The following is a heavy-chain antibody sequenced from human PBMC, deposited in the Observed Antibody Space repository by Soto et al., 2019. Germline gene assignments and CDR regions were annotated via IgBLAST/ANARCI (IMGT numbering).Heavy chain of an antibody. Sequence: PGESLKISCKGSGYSFTSYWIGWVRQMPGKGLEWMGIIYPGDSDTRYSPSFQGQVTISADKSISTAYLQWSSLKASDTAMYYCARLAPWGYDFTYYFDYWGQGTLVTVSS. CDR2: IYPGDSDT. J-gene: IGHJ4*02. CDR1: GYSFTSYW. V-gene: IGHV5-51*01. CDR3: ARLAPWGYDFTYYFDY. D-gene: IGHD3-3*01.